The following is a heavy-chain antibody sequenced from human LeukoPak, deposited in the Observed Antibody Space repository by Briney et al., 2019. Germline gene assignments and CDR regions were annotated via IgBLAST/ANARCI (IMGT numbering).Heavy chain of an antibody. V-gene: IGHV4-30-2*01. CDR2: IYHSGST. CDR3: AREAYYDFWSGYYVPLA. D-gene: IGHD3-3*01. J-gene: IGHJ5*02. Sequence: SETLSLTCTVSGGSISSGGYYWSWIRQPPGKGLEWIGYIYHSGSTYYNPSLKSRVTISVDRSKNQFSLKLSSVTAAVTAVYYCAREAYYDFWSGYYVPLAWGQGTLVTVSS. CDR1: GGSISSGGYY.